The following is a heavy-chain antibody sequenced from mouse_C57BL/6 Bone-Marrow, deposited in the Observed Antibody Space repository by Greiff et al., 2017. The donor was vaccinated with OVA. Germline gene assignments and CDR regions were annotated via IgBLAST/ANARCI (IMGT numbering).Heavy chain of an antibody. CDR3: ARDGYYGSSSVDY. J-gene: IGHJ2*01. CDR1: GYSITRGYY. V-gene: IGHV3-6*01. CDR2: ISYDGSN. Sequence: EVQLQQSGPGLVKPSQSLSLTCSVTGYSITRGYYWNWIRQFPGNKLEWMGYISYDGSNNYNPSLKNRISITRDTSKNQFFLKLNSVTTEDTATYSCARDGYYGSSSVDYWGQGTTLTVSS. D-gene: IGHD1-1*01.